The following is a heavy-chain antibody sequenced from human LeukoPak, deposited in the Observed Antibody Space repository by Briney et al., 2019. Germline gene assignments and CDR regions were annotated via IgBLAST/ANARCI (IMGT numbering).Heavy chain of an antibody. V-gene: IGHV3-21*01. CDR3: ARDKGLDSSSWYFSYYYYYGMDV. Sequence: GGSLRLSCAASGFTVSSNYMSWVRQAPGKGLEWVSSISSSSSYIYYADSVKGRFTISRDNAKNSLYLQMNSLRAEDTAVYYCARDKGLDSSSWYFSYYYYYGMDVWGQGTTVTVSS. CDR1: GFTVSSNY. D-gene: IGHD6-13*01. J-gene: IGHJ6*02. CDR2: ISSSSSYI.